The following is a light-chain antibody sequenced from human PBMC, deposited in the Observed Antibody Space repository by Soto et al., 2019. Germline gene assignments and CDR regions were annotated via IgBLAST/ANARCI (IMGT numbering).Light chain of an antibody. CDR3: SSYTSSSTYVV. V-gene: IGLV2-14*01. Sequence: QSALTQPASVSGSPGQSITISCTGTSSDVGGYNYVSWYQQHPGKAPKLMIYDVSNRPSGVSNRFSGPKSGNTASLTISGLQAEDEADYSCSSYTSSSTYVVFGGGTKLTVL. CDR2: DVS. J-gene: IGLJ2*01. CDR1: SSDVGGYNY.